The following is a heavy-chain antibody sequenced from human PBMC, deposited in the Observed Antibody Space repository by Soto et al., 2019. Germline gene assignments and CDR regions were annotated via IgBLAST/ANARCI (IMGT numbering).Heavy chain of an antibody. D-gene: IGHD3-16*01. CDR2: IYSGGST. Sequence: GSLRLSCAASGFTVSSNYMSWVRQAPGKGLEWVSVIYSGGSTYYADSVKGRFTISRDNSKNTLYLQMNSLRAEDTAVYYCASATVGRGGVAYWGQGTLVTVSS. CDR1: GFTVSSNY. J-gene: IGHJ4*02. V-gene: IGHV3-53*01. CDR3: ASATVGRGGVAY.